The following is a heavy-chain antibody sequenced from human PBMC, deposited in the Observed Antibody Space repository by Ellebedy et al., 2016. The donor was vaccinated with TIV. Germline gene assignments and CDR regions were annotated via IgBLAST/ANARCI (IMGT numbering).Heavy chain of an antibody. D-gene: IGHD6-19*01. CDR1: GYSFTSYW. J-gene: IGHJ6*02. CDR3: ARRLTPASGSIYYYYGMDV. Sequence: GESLKISXKASGYSFTSYWIGWVRQMPGKGLEWMGIIYPGDSDTRYSPSFQGQVTISADKSISTAYLQWSSLKASDTAMYYCARRLTPASGSIYYYYGMDVWGQGTTVTVSS. CDR2: IYPGDSDT. V-gene: IGHV5-51*01.